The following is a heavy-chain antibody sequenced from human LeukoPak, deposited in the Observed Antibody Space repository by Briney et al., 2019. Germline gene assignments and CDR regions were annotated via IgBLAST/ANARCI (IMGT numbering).Heavy chain of an antibody. J-gene: IGHJ4*02. V-gene: IGHV3-53*01. CDR3: ARVNFGDFGSGSLDH. Sequence: PGGSLRLSCAPSGFTVINNYMTWVRQAPGKGLDWVSVIYNDGNTYYADSVRGRFTISRDFSKNSVYLQMNSLRAEDTAVYYCARVNFGDFGSGSLDHWGQGTLVTVPS. CDR2: IYNDGNT. CDR1: GFTVINNY. D-gene: IGHD3-10*01.